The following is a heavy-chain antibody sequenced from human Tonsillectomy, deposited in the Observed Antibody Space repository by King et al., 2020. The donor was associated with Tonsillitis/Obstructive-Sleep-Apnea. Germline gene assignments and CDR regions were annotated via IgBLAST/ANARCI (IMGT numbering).Heavy chain of an antibody. CDR3: AREITTDAFDI. V-gene: IGHV4-34*01. CDR2: IDHTGST. D-gene: IGHD3-3*01. J-gene: IGHJ3*02. Sequence: VQLQQWGAGLLKPSETLSLTCAVYGGSFSGYYWSWLRQPPGKGLEWIGEIDHTGSTNYNPSLKSRVTMSADTSKTQFSLKLSSVTAADTAVYYCAREITTDAFDIWGQGTMVTVSS. CDR1: GGSFSGYY.